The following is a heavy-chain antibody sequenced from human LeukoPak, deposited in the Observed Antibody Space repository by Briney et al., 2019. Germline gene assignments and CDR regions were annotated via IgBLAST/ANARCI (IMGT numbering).Heavy chain of an antibody. CDR3: ARQIRPVSILSFTEFDY. J-gene: IGHJ4*02. V-gene: IGHV4-38-2*02. D-gene: IGHD2-21*01. CDR2: IYHSGST. Sequence: SETLSLTCTVSGYSISSGYYWGWIRQPPGKGLGWIGSIYHSGSTYYNPSLKSRVTISVDTSKNQFSLKLSSVTAADTAVYYCARQIRPVSILSFTEFDYWGQGTLVTVSS. CDR1: GYSISSGYY.